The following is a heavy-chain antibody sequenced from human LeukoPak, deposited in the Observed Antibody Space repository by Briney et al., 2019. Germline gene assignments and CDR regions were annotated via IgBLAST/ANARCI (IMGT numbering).Heavy chain of an antibody. CDR1: GGTSSSYA. CDR3: ARSLGTSPFDF. CDR2: ITPIFAIT. Sequence: SVKVSCEASGGTSSSYAFSWVRQAPGQGLEWMGRITPIFAITTYAQKFQGRVTVTADRSTGTAYMELSSLRYEDTAAYYCARSLGTSPFDFWGQGTLVTVSS. J-gene: IGHJ4*02. V-gene: IGHV1-69*04. D-gene: IGHD5-12*01.